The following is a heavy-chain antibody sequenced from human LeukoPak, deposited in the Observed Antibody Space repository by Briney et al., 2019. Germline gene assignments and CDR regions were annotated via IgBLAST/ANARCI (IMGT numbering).Heavy chain of an antibody. CDR1: GGSISGYY. D-gene: IGHD1/OR15-1a*01. V-gene: IGHV4-4*07. Sequence: SETLSLTCTVSGGSISGYYWSWIRQPAGKALEWIGRIYTSGSPNYNPSLQSRVTVSLDTSKNQFSLKLSSVTAADTAVYYCAGRDGNKGFDSWGQGTLVTVSS. J-gene: IGHJ4*02. CDR3: AGRDGNKGFDS. CDR2: IYTSGSP.